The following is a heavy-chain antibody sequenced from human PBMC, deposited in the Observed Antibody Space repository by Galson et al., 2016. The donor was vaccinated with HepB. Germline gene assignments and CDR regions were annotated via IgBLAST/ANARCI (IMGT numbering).Heavy chain of an antibody. CDR1: GFVFSNFG. Sequence: SLRLSCAASGFVFSNFGLSWVRQAPGKGLEWVASISTRRTTYYSDSVQGRFTISRDNSNSTLYLQMNGLRAEDTAGYYCAKERLVRRIFDHWGQGTLLTVSS. V-gene: IGHV3-23*01. J-gene: IGHJ4*02. CDR3: AKERLVRRIFDH. CDR2: ISTRRTT. D-gene: IGHD1-1*01.